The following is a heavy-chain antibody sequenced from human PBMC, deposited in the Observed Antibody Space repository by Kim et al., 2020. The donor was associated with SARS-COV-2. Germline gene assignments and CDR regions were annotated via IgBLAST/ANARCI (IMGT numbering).Heavy chain of an antibody. CDR2: IYYSGST. CDR1: GGSISSGGYY. J-gene: IGHJ6*02. V-gene: IGHV4-31*03. Sequence: SETLSLTCTVSGGSISSGGYYWSWIRQHPGKGLEWIGYIYYSGSTYYNPSLKSRVTISVDTSKNQFSLKLSSVTAADTAVYYCARERTPGGESLHEYYYYGMDVWGQGTTVTVSS. D-gene: IGHD3-16*01. CDR3: ARERTPGGESLHEYYYYGMDV.